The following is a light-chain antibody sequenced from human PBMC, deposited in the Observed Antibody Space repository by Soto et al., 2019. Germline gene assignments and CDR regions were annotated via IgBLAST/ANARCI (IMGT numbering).Light chain of an antibody. CDR1: QSVADSN. CDR3: EQYGGSPWT. J-gene: IGKJ1*01. V-gene: IGKV3-20*01. CDR2: GAS. Sequence: EIVLTQSPGTLSLSPGEGATLSCRASQSVADSNLAWYQHKPGQPPRLLIYGASSRATGIPDRFSGSGSGTDFTLTINRLEPEDFAVYYCEQYGGSPWTVGQGTKVDIK.